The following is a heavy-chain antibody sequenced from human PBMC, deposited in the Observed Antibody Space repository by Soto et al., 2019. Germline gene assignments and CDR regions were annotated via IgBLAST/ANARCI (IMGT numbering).Heavy chain of an antibody. CDR2: ISYDGSNK. V-gene: IGHV3-30*18. CDR1: GFTFSSYG. Sequence: LGGSLRLSCAASGFTFSSYGMHWVRQAPGKGLEWVAVISYDGSNKYYADSVKGRFTISRDNSKNTLYLQMNSLRAEDTAVYYCAKDSGLGGPGDSWFDPWGQGTLVTVSS. J-gene: IGHJ5*02. CDR3: AKDSGLGGPGDSWFDP. D-gene: IGHD3-16*01.